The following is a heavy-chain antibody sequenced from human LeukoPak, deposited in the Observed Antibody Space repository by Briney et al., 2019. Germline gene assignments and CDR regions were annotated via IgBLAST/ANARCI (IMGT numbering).Heavy chain of an antibody. V-gene: IGHV4-39*01. J-gene: IGHJ4*02. CDR2: IYYSGST. CDR1: GGSISSSSYY. CDR3: ASIGWAPDY. D-gene: IGHD1-26*01. Sequence: SETLSLTCIVSGGSISSSSYYWGWIRQPPGKGLEWIGSIYYSGSTYYNPSLKSRVTISVDTSKNQFSLKLSSVTAADTAVYYCASIGWAPDYWGQGTLVTVSS.